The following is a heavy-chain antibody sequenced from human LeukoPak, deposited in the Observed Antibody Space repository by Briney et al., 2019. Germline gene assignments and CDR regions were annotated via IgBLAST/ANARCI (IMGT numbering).Heavy chain of an antibody. CDR1: GYTFTSYD. CDR2: MNPNSGNT. Sequence: ASVKVSCKASGYTFTSYDINWVRQATGQGLEWMGWMNPNSGNTGYAQKFQGRVTMTRNTSISTAYMELSSLRSEDTAVYYCAVNWNYYGGFDYWGQGTLVTVSS. CDR3: AVNWNYYGGFDY. J-gene: IGHJ4*02. V-gene: IGHV1-8*01. D-gene: IGHD1-7*01.